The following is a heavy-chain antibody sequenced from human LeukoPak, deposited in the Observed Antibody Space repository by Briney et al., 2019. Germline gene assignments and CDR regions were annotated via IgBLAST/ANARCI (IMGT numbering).Heavy chain of an antibody. V-gene: IGHV4-34*01. CDR3: ARGRPEEYGWFDP. CDR1: GGSFSGYH. D-gene: IGHD2/OR15-2a*01. CDR2: INHSGST. J-gene: IGHJ5*02. Sequence: PSETLSPTCAVYGGSFSGYHWSWIRQPPGKGLEWIGEINHSGSTNYNPSLKSRVTISVDTSKNQFSLKLSSVTAADTAVYYCARGRPEEYGWFDPWGQGTLVTVSS.